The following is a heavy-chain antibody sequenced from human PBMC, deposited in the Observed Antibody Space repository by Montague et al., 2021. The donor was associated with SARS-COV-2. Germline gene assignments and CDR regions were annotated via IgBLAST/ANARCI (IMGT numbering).Heavy chain of an antibody. D-gene: IGHD4-17*01. CDR2: INHSGST. CDR3: ARGSTVTHY. J-gene: IGHJ4*02. CDR1: GGSFSGYY. V-gene: IGHV4-34*01. Sequence: SETLSLTCAVYGGSFSGYYWNWIRQPPGKGLEWIGEINHSGSTNHNPSLKSRVTIPVDTSKNQFSLKLSSVTAADTTVYYCARGSTVTHYWGQGTLVTVSS.